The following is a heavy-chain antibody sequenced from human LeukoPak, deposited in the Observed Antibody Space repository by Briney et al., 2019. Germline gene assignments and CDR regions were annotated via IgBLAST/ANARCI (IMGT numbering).Heavy chain of an antibody. Sequence: GGSLRLSCAASGFTVSTNCMTWVRQARGKGLEWVSTIYSGGTTYYADSVMGRFTISRHNSRNTLYLQMNSPRAEDTAVYYCARVDTVMAYYFDLWGQGTLVTVSS. CDR3: ARVDTVMAYYFDL. J-gene: IGHJ4*02. D-gene: IGHD5-18*01. CDR2: IYSGGTT. V-gene: IGHV3-53*04. CDR1: GFTVSTNC.